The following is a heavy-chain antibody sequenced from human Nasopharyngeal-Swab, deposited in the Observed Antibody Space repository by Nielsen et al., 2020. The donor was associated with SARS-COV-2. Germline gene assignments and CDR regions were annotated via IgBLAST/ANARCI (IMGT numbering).Heavy chain of an antibody. Sequence: GGSLRLSCSASGFTFSTYAMTRVRQAPGKGLEWVSTIDAGGANTFYADSVKGRFTISRDNSKNTLYLQMNSLRAEDTAVYYCARPTYYYDSSGLRPGAFDIWGQGTMATVSS. D-gene: IGHD3-22*01. CDR3: ARPTYYYDSSGLRPGAFDI. CDR1: GFTFSTYA. J-gene: IGHJ3*02. V-gene: IGHV3-23*01. CDR2: IDAGGANT.